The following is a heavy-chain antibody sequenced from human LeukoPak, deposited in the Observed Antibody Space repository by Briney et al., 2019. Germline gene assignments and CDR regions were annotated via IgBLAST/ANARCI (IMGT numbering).Heavy chain of an antibody. Sequence: ASVKVFCKASGYTFTSYGISWVRQAPGQGLEWMGWISAYNGNTNYAQKLQGRVTMTTDTSTSTAYMELRSLRSDDTAVYYCARDDGTGYYGSGSYTTHWGQGTLVTVSS. D-gene: IGHD3-10*01. CDR1: GYTFTSYG. CDR3: ARDDGTGYYGSGSYTTH. J-gene: IGHJ4*02. V-gene: IGHV1-18*01. CDR2: ISAYNGNT.